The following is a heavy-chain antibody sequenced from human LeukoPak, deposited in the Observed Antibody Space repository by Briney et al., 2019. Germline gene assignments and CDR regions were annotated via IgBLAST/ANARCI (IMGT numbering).Heavy chain of an antibody. D-gene: IGHD5-24*01. CDR2: IYHSGST. CDR1: GGSISSGGYY. V-gene: IGHV4-30-2*01. CDR3: ARDEDGAFDI. Sequence: PSETLSLTCTVSGGSISSGGYYWSWIRQPPGKGLEWIGYIYHSGSTYYNPSLKSRVTISVDRSKNQFSLKLSSVTAADTAVYYCARDEDGAFDIWGQGTMVTVSS. J-gene: IGHJ3*02.